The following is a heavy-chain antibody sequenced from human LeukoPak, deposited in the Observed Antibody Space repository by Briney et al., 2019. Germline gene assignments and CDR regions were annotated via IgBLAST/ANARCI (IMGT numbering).Heavy chain of an antibody. CDR2: ISAYNGNT. V-gene: IGHV1-18*01. CDR1: GYTFTSYG. J-gene: IGHJ4*02. CDR3: ARVPYYYDSSGYLDY. Sequence: ASVKVSCKASGYTFTSYGISWMRQAPGQGLEWMGWISAYNGNTNYAQKLRGRVTMTTDTSTSTAYMELRSLRSDDTAVYYCARVPYYYDSSGYLDYWGQGTLVTVSS. D-gene: IGHD3-22*01.